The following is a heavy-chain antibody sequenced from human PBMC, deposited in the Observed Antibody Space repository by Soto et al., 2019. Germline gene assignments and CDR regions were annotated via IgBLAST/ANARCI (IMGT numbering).Heavy chain of an antibody. J-gene: IGHJ6*02. D-gene: IGHD6-13*01. CDR3: ARDGGAAGNEPYYYYGMDV. CDR2: INPSGGST. V-gene: IGHV1-46*01. CDR1: GYTFTSYY. Sequence: RASVKVSCKASGYTFTSYYMHWVRQAPGQGLEWMGIINPSGGSTSYAQKFQGRVTMTRDTSTSTVYMELSSLRSEDTAVYYCARDGGAAGNEPYYYYGMDVWGQGTTVTVSS.